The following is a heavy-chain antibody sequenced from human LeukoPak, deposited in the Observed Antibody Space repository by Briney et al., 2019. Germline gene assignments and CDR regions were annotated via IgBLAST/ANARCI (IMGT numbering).Heavy chain of an antibody. J-gene: IGHJ6*02. CDR3: ARAPVTTGQVRYFYYGMDV. CDR1: GGSVSSGSYY. CDR2: IYYSGSA. Sequence: SETLSLTCTVSGGSVSSGSYYWSWIRQPPGKGLEWTGYIYYSGSANYNPSLKSRVIISLDTSKNHFSLKLSSETAADTAVYYCARAPVTTGQVRYFYYGMDVWGQGTTVIVSS. V-gene: IGHV4-61*01. D-gene: IGHD1-1*01.